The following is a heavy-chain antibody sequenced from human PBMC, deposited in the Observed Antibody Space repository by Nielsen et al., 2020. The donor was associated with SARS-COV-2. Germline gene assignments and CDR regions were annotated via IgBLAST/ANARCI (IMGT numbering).Heavy chain of an antibody. CDR2: ISYDGSNK. CDR3: AKGGGYYYLTAFDI. CDR1: GFTFSSYG. V-gene: IGHV3-30*18. Sequence: GGSLRLSCAASGFTFSSYGMHWVRQAPGKGLEWVAVISYDGSNKYYADSVKGRFTISRDNSKNTLYLQMNSLRAEDTAVYYCAKGGGYYYLTAFDIWGQGTMVTVSS. D-gene: IGHD3-22*01. J-gene: IGHJ3*02.